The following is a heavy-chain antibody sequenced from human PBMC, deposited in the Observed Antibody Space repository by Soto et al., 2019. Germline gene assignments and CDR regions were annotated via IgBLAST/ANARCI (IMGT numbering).Heavy chain of an antibody. CDR2: INPNSGGT. J-gene: IGHJ4*02. CDR1: GYTFSDYY. CDR3: AREPATAKPEGVDF. D-gene: IGHD1-1*01. Sequence: ASVKVSCKASGYTFSDYYIHWVRQAPGQGLEWMGWINPNSGGTKYAPKFQGVVTMTRDTSITPAYMELSRLRSGDTAVYYCAREPATAKPEGVDFWGQGTLVTVSS. V-gene: IGHV1-2*02.